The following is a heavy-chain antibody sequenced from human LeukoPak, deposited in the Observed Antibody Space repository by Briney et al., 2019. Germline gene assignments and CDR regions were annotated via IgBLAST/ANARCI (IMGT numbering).Heavy chain of an antibody. CDR3: ARVRITMIGGCFDY. D-gene: IGHD3-22*01. J-gene: IGHJ4*02. CDR2: IRSSSSTI. V-gene: IGHV3-48*01. Sequence: GGSLRLSWAAAGFTFSSYSMNWVSQAPGKGMGWVSYIRSSSSTIYYADSVKGRFTISRDNAKNSLYLQMNSLRAEDTAVYDCARVRITMIGGCFDYWGQGTLVTVSS. CDR1: GFTFSSYS.